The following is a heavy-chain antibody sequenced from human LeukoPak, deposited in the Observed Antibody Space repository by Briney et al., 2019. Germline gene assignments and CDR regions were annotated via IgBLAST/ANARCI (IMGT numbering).Heavy chain of an antibody. Sequence: PGGSLRLSCAASGFXFSDHYIAWIRQAPGKGLEWVSFISSSSGYANYADSVKGRFTNSRDNAKNSLYLQMNSLRAEDTAVYYCARDQSIYGYEIFDYWGQGILVTVSS. CDR1: GFXFSDHY. CDR3: ARDQSIYGYEIFDY. J-gene: IGHJ4*02. V-gene: IGHV3-11*05. D-gene: IGHD5-12*01. CDR2: ISSSSGYA.